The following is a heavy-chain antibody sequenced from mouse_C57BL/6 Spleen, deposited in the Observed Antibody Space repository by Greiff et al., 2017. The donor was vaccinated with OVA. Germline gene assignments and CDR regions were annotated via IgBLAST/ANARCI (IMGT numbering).Heavy chain of an antibody. D-gene: IGHD2-4*01. CDR1: GYTFTDYY. J-gene: IGHJ3*01. Sequence: VQLKESGPVLVKPGASVKMSCKASGYTFTDYYMNWVKQSHGKSLEWIGVINPYNGGTSYNQKFKGKATLTVDKSSSTAYMELNSLTSEDSAVYYWARGDYDSWFAYWGQGTLVTVSA. V-gene: IGHV1-19*01. CDR2: INPYNGGT. CDR3: ARGDYDSWFAY.